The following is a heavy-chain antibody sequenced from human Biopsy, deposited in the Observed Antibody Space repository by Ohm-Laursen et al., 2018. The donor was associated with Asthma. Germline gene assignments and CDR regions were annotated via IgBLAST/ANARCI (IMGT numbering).Heavy chain of an antibody. CDR2: HDHEEGGT. CDR3: VSDFPKDYVRYNFQF. D-gene: IGHD4-17*01. V-gene: IGHV1-24*01. J-gene: IGHJ4*02. CDR1: GYSLTDLS. Sequence: ASVKVSCKISGYSLTDLSMHWVRQAPGQGLEWMGGHDHEEGGTVNARRFQGRVTMTEDTSTDTAYTELSSLSSDDTAVYYCVSDFPKDYVRYNFQFWGEGTLVTVSS.